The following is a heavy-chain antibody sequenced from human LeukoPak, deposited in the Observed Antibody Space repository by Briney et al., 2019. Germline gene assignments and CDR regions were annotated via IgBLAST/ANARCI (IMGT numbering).Heavy chain of an antibody. D-gene: IGHD6-19*01. CDR2: IKQDGSEK. V-gene: IGHV3-7*01. J-gene: IGHJ4*02. CDR3: ARDPPPGIAVAGTTPLDY. Sequence: GGSLRLSCAASGFTFNTFNMNWVRQAPGKGLEWVANIKQDGSEKYYVDSVKGRFTISRDNAKNSLYLQMNSLRAEDSAVYYCARDPPPGIAVAGTTPLDYWGQGTLVTVSS. CDR1: GFTFNTFN.